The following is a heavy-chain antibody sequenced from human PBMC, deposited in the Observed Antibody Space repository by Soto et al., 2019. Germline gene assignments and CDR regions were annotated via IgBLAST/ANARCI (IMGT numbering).Heavy chain of an antibody. Sequence: SVKVSCTASGYTFASYDSNWVRQAPGQGFEWLGWISTYTGNTDYAQKLQGRLTMTTDTSTTTAYMELRSLRSDDTAVYYCARDYYGSGAPDHYGMDAWGQGTTVTVSS. CDR3: ARDYYGSGAPDHYGMDA. CDR2: ISTYTGNT. D-gene: IGHD3-10*01. CDR1: GYTFASYD. J-gene: IGHJ6*02. V-gene: IGHV1-18*01.